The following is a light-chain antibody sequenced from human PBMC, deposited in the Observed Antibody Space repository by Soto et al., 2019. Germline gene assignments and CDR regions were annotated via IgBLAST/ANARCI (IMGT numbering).Light chain of an antibody. CDR1: QGISSA. CDR2: DAS. CDR3: QQFQSYALT. Sequence: AIRLTQSPSSLSASVGDRVTITCRASQGISSALAWYQHKPGRAPRLLIYDASSLQSGVSSRFSGSGSGTDFTLTISSLQPADFATYYCQQFQSYALTFGGGTKLEIK. V-gene: IGKV1-13*02. J-gene: IGKJ4*01.